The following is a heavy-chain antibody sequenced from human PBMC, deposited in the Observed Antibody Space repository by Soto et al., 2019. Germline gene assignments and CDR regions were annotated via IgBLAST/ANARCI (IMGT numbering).Heavy chain of an antibody. CDR3: AKPYYDILTGPPYFDY. J-gene: IGHJ4*02. D-gene: IGHD3-9*01. CDR1: GFTFSSYG. Sequence: LRLSCAASGFTFSSYGMHWVRQAPGKGLEWVAVISYDGSNKYYADSVKGRFTISRDNSKNTLYLQMNSLRAEDTAVYYCAKPYYDILTGPPYFDYWGQGTLVTVSS. CDR2: ISYDGSNK. V-gene: IGHV3-30*18.